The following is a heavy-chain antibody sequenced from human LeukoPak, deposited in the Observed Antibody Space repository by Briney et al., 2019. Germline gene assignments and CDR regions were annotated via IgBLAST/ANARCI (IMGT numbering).Heavy chain of an antibody. CDR2: ISYDGSNK. CDR3: ARDRWVYCSSTSGYRFAY. J-gene: IGHJ4*02. D-gene: IGHD2-2*01. V-gene: IGHV3-30-3*01. CDR1: GFTFSSYA. Sequence: PGGSLRLSCAASGFTFSSYAMHWVRQAPGKGLEWVAVISYDGSNKYYADSVKGRFTISRDNSKNTLYLQMNSLRAEDTALYYCARDRWVYCSSTSGYRFAYSGQGTLVTLSS.